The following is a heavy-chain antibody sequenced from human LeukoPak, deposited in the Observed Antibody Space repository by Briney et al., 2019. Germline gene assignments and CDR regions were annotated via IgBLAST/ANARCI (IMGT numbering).Heavy chain of an antibody. CDR1: GFTFSSYA. CDR3: AKDAQWELLYFDY. CDR2: I. Sequence: PGGSLRLSCAASGFTFSSYAMSWVRQAPGEGLEWVSAIKGRFTISRGNSKNTLYLQMNSLRAEDTAVYYCAKDAQWELLYFDYWGQGTLVTVSS. V-gene: IGHV3-23*01. D-gene: IGHD1-26*01. J-gene: IGHJ4*02.